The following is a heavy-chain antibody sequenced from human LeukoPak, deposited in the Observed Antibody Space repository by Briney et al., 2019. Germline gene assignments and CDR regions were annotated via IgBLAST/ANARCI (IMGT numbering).Heavy chain of an antibody. D-gene: IGHD4-17*01. V-gene: IGHV3-9*01. CDR1: GFTFDDYA. CDR2: ISWNSGSI. CDR3: ASMNTVTDAFDI. Sequence: PGGSLRLSCAASGFTFDDYAMRWVRQAPGKGLEWVSGISWNSGSIGYADSVKGRFTISRDNAKNSLYLQMNSLRAEDTAVYYCASMNTVTDAFDIWGQGTMVTVSS. J-gene: IGHJ3*02.